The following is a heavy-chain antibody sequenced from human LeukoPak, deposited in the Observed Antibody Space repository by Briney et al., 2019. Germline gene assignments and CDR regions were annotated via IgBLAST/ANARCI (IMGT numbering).Heavy chain of an antibody. CDR3: TAGIGHSDFDY. J-gene: IGHJ4*02. V-gene: IGHV3-15*01. CDR1: GFTFSNAW. D-gene: IGHD6-13*01. Sequence: GGSLRLSCAASGFTFSNAWMSWVRQAPGKGLEWVGRVKSKTNGGTTGYAAPVKGRFTISRDDSKNTYLQMNSLKSEDTAVYYCTAGIGHSDFDYWGQGTLVTVSS. CDR2: VKSKTNGGTT.